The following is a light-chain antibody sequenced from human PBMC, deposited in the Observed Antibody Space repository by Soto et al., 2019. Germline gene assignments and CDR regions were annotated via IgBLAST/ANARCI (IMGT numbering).Light chain of an antibody. J-gene: IGKJ1*01. CDR3: QQYHTYLWT. CDR2: KAS. V-gene: IGKV1-5*03. CDR1: QTISNW. Sequence: DIQMTQSPSTLTASVRDRVTITCRARQTISNWLAWYQQKQGKAPKLLIYKASTLEGEVPSRFSGSGSEAEFTLTINSLQPDDSATYYCQQYHTYLWTFGQGTKVDIK.